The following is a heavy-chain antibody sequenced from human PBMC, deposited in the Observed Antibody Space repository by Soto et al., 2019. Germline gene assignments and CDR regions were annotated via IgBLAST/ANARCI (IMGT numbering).Heavy chain of an antibody. J-gene: IGHJ4*02. Sequence: SETLSLTCTVSGGSVSSGSYYGSWIRQPPGKGLEWIGYIYYSGSTNYNPSLKSRVTISVDTSKNQFSLKLSSVTAADTAVYYCARGARYCSGGSCYLGDQDFDYWGQGTLVTVSS. V-gene: IGHV4-61*01. D-gene: IGHD2-15*01. CDR2: IYYSGST. CDR1: GGSVSSGSYY. CDR3: ARGARYCSGGSCYLGDQDFDY.